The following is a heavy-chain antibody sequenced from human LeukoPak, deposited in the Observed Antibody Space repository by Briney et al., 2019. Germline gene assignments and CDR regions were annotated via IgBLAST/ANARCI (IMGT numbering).Heavy chain of an antibody. CDR1: GFTFGSFA. CDR3: AKDGSWGDYFFLFYMDV. Sequence: PGGSLRLSCEASGFTFGSFAMSWVRQAPGKGLEWVSGISGSGYYTYYADSVKGRFTNSRDNSKNTLYKEMNSLRAEDTAVYYRAKDGSWGDYFFLFYMDVWGKGTTVTVFS. J-gene: IGHJ6*03. V-gene: IGHV3-23*01. CDR2: ISGSGYYT. D-gene: IGHD2/OR15-2a*01.